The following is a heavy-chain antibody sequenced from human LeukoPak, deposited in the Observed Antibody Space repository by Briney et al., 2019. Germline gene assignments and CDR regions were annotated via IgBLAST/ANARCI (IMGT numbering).Heavy chain of an antibody. CDR1: GGSISSSSYY. CDR3: ARINRDIHDYGDHPFDYFDY. D-gene: IGHD4-17*01. Sequence: SETLSLTCTVSGGSISSSSYYWSWIRQPPGKGLEWIGYIYYSGSTNYNPSLKSRVTISVDTSKNQFSLKLSSVTAADTAVYYCARINRDIHDYGDHPFDYFDYWGQGTLVTVSS. J-gene: IGHJ4*02. V-gene: IGHV4-61*01. CDR2: IYYSGST.